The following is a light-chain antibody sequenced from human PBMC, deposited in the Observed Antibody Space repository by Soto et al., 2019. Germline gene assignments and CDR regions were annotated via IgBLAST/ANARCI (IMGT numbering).Light chain of an antibody. CDR3: QQYNSWRSIS. J-gene: IGKJ5*01. CDR1: QSINYN. V-gene: IGKV3-15*01. CDR2: DTP. Sequence: IVMTQSPATLSVSPGERATLSCRASQSINYNLAWYQHKPGQAPRLLIYDTPTRAAGIPARFTGSGSGTDFTLTISILQSEDFAFYDCQQYNSWRSISFGQGTRLEI.